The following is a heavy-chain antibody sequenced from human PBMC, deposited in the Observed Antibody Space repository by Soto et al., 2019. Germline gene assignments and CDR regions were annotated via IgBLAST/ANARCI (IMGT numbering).Heavy chain of an antibody. CDR3: TTSLSGYDVRDAFDI. V-gene: IGHV3-15*01. CDR1: GFTFSNAW. J-gene: IGHJ3*02. CDR2: IKSKTDGGTT. D-gene: IGHD5-12*01. Sequence: EVQLVESGGGLVKPGGSLRLSCAASGFTFSNAWMSWVRQAPGKGLEWVGRIKSKTDGGTTDYAAPVKGRFTISRDDSKNTLYLQMNSLKTEDTAVYYCTTSLSGYDVRDAFDIWGQGTMVTVSS.